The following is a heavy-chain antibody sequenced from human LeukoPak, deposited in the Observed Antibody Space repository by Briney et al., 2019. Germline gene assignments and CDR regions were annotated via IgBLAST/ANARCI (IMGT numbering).Heavy chain of an antibody. D-gene: IGHD1-1*01. CDR3: ARGQLLPGPFDY. CDR1: GFAFRDCG. J-gene: IGHJ4*02. Sequence: PGRSLRLSCAASGFAFRDCGMHWVRQAPGKGLECVAFIFNDGSHQLYADSVKGRFTISRDNSKSILYLQMNSLRAEDTAVYYCARGQLLPGPFDYWGQGTLVTVSS. V-gene: IGHV3-33*01. CDR2: IFNDGSHQ.